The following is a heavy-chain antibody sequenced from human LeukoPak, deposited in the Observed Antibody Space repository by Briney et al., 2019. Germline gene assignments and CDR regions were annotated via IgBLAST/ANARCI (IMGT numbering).Heavy chain of an antibody. Sequence: GASVKVSCKASGNTFTNYGISWVRQAPGRGLEWMGWINPNSGGTNYAQKFQGRVTMTRDTSISTAYMELSRLRSDDTAVYYCARGVYSGSYFPPGYWGQGTLVTVSS. D-gene: IGHD1-26*01. J-gene: IGHJ4*02. CDR1: GNTFTNYG. V-gene: IGHV1-2*02. CDR3: ARGVYSGSYFPPGY. CDR2: INPNSGGT.